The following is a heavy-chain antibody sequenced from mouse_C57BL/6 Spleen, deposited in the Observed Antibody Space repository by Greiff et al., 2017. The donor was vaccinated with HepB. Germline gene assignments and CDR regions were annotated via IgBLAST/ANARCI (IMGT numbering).Heavy chain of an antibody. CDR3: ARDPDGNYGFAY. CDR1: GFTFSSYA. J-gene: IGHJ3*01. V-gene: IGHV5-4*01. CDR2: ISHGGSYT. D-gene: IGHD2-1*01. Sequence: DVQLVESGGGLVKPGGSLKLSCAASGFTFSSYAMSWVRQTPEKRLEWVATISHGGSYTYYPDNVKGRFTISRDNAKNNLYLQMSHLKSEDTAMYYCARDPDGNYGFAYWGQGTLVTVSA.